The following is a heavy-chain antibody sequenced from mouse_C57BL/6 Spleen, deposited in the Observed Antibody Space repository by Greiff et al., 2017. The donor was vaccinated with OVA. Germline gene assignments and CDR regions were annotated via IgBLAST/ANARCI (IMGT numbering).Heavy chain of an antibody. D-gene: IGHD3-2*02. Sequence: VQLQESGAELARPGASVKLSCKASGYTFTSYGISWVKQRTGQGLEWIGEIYPRSGNTYYNEKFKGKATLTADKSSSTAYMELRSLTSEDSAVDFCARESSGYAMDYWGQGTSVTVSS. CDR2: IYPRSGNT. CDR1: GYTFTSYG. J-gene: IGHJ4*01. V-gene: IGHV1-81*01. CDR3: ARESSGYAMDY.